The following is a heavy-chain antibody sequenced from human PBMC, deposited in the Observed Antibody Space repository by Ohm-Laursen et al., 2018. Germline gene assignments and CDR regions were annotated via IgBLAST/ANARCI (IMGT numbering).Heavy chain of an antibody. CDR1: GFNFGAHN. CDR2: LWYDGSNK. V-gene: IGHV3-33*01. D-gene: IGHD3-3*01. Sequence: SLRLSCAASGFNFGAHNMDWVRQAPGRGLEWVSLLWYDGSNKLYAESVKGRFTISRDTSKKTLYLQMSALSAEDTAVYYCARDRTVYGVGNGLDALDVWGQGTMVTVSS. J-gene: IGHJ3*01. CDR3: ARDRTVYGVGNGLDALDV.